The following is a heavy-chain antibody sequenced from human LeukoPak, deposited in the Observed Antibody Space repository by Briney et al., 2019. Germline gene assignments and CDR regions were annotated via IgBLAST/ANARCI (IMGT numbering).Heavy chain of an antibody. J-gene: IGHJ4*02. CDR1: GYSISSGYY. D-gene: IGHD5-18*01. V-gene: IGHV4-38-2*02. Sequence: SETLSLTCTVSGYSISSGYYWGWIRQPPGKGLEWIGSIYHSGRTFYNPSLKSRVTISVDTSKNQFSLKLSSVTAADTAVYYCARAGGDSYGLGEFDYWGQGTLVTVSS. CDR3: ARAGGDSYGLGEFDY. CDR2: IYHSGRT.